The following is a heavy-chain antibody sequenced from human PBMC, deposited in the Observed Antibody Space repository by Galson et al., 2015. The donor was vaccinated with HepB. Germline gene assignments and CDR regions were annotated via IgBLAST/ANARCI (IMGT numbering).Heavy chain of an antibody. CDR1: GFTFGDYA. Sequence: SLRLSCAASGFTFGDYAMSWFRQAPGKGLEWVGFIRSIAYGGTTEYAASVKGRFTISRDDSKSIAYLQMNSLKTEDTAVYYCTGWNDILTGYSPYYFDYWGQGTLVTVSS. CDR2: IRSIAYGGTT. J-gene: IGHJ4*02. CDR3: TGWNDILTGYSPYYFDY. V-gene: IGHV3-49*03. D-gene: IGHD3-9*01.